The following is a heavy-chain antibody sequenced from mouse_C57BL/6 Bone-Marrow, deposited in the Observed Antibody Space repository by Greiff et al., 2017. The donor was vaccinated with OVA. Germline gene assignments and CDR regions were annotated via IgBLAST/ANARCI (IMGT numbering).Heavy chain of an antibody. V-gene: IGHV1-72*01. D-gene: IGHD2-3*01. Sequence: QVHVKQSGAELVKPGASVKLSCKASGYTFTSYWMHWVKQRPGRGLEWIGRIDPNSGGTKYNEKFKSKATLTVDKPSSTAYMQLSSLTSEDSAVYYCAREGNDGYYCFDYWGQGTTLTVSS. CDR1: GYTFTSYW. J-gene: IGHJ2*01. CDR3: AREGNDGYYCFDY. CDR2: IDPNSGGT.